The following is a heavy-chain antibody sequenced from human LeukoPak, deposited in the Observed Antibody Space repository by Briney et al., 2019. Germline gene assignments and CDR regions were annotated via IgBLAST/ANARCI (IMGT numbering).Heavy chain of an antibody. J-gene: IGHJ4*02. V-gene: IGHV3-9*01. D-gene: IGHD1-1*01. CDR1: GFTFDDYA. CDR3: AKDLTS. CDR2: ISWNSGSI. Sequence: PGGSLRLSCAASGFTFDDYAMHWVRQAPGKGLEWVSGISWNSGSIGYADSVKGRFTISRDNAENSLYLQMNSLRTEDTALYYCAKDLTSWGQGTLVTVSS.